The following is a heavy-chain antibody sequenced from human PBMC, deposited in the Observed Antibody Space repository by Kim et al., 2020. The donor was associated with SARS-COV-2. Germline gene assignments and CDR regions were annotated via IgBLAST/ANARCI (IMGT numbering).Heavy chain of an antibody. Sequence: SVKVSCKASGGTFSSYAISWVRQAPGQGLEWMGGIIPIFGTANYAQKFQGRVTITADESTSTAYMELSSLRSEDTAVYYCASFGAGSYNYYYYGMDVWGQGTTVTVSS. D-gene: IGHD3-10*01. CDR1: GGTFSSYA. CDR2: IIPIFGTA. V-gene: IGHV1-69*13. J-gene: IGHJ6*02. CDR3: ASFGAGSYNYYYYGMDV.